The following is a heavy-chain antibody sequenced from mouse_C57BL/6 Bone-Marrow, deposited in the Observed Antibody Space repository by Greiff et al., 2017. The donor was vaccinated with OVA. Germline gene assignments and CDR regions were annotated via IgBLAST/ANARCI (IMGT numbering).Heavy chain of an antibody. Sequence: EVQLQESGPGLVKPSQSLSLTCSVTGYSITSGYYWNWIRQFPGNKLEWMGYISYDGSNNYNPSLKNRISITRDTSKNQLFLKLNSVTTEDTATYYCARASLYYDYVYYYFDYWGQGTTLTVSS. CDR2: ISYDGSN. J-gene: IGHJ2*01. D-gene: IGHD2-4*01. CDR3: ARASLYYDYVYYYFDY. V-gene: IGHV3-6*01. CDR1: GYSITSGYY.